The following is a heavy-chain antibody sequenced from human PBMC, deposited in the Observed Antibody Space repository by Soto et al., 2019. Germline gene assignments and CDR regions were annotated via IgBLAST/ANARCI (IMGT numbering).Heavy chain of an antibody. Sequence: PGGSLRLSCAASGFTFSSYSMNWVRQAPGKGLEWVSSISSSSSYIYYADSVKGRFTISRDNAKNSLYLQMNSLRAEDTAVYYCARDYSSSSTHYYYYYGMDVWGQGTTGTVSS. CDR3: ARDYSSSSTHYYYYYGMDV. J-gene: IGHJ6*02. V-gene: IGHV3-21*01. CDR1: GFTFSSYS. D-gene: IGHD6-6*01. CDR2: ISSSSSYI.